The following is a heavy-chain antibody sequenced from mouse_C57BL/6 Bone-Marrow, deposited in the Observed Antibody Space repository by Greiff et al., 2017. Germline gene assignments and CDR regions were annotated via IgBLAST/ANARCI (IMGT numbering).Heavy chain of an antibody. D-gene: IGHD3-1*01. CDR2: IYPRSGNT. Sequence: QVQLKESGAELARPGASVKLSCKASGYTFTSYGISWVKQSTGQGLEWIGEIYPRSGNTYYNEKFKGKATLTADKSSSTAYMELRSLTSEDSAVYFCASTARGGCAYWGQGTLVTVSA. CDR1: GYTFTSYG. CDR3: ASTARGGCAY. J-gene: IGHJ3*01. V-gene: IGHV1-81*01.